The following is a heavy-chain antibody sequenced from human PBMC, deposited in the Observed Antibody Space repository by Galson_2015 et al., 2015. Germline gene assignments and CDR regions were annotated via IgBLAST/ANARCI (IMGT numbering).Heavy chain of an antibody. CDR1: GFSFSTYT. J-gene: IGHJ3*02. CDR2: ISSSGTTI. V-gene: IGHV3-48*02. CDR3: LGGKADAFDI. Sequence: LRLSCAASGFSFSTYTMNWVRQAPGKGLEWVSYISSSGTTIYYADSVKGRFTISRDNAKNSLYLQMNSLRDEDTAVYYCLGGKADAFDIWGQGTMVTVSS.